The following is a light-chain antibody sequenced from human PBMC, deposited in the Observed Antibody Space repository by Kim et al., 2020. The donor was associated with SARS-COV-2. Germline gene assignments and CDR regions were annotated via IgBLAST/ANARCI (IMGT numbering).Light chain of an antibody. CDR3: NSRDSSGNHWV. V-gene: IGLV3-19*01. CDR1: GHRSYY. CDR2: GKN. Sequence: AWGQTVRITCQGEGHRSYYASWYQQKPGQAHVLVIYGKNNRPSGIPDRFSGSSSGNTASLTITGAQAEDEADCYCNSRDSSGNHWVFGGGTQLTVL. J-gene: IGLJ3*02.